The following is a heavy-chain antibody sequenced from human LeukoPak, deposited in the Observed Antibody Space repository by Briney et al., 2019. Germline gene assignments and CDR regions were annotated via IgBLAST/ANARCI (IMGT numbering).Heavy chain of an antibody. CDR1: GFTFNTYN. J-gene: IGHJ5*02. CDR2: ISSSSSYI. Sequence: GGSLRLSCVASGFTFNTYNMNWVRQAPGKGLEWVSSISSSSSYIYYADSVKGRFTISRDNAKNSLYLQMNSLRAEDTAVYYCARAGVPRNSIAAAGGFDPWGQGTLVTVSS. V-gene: IGHV3-21*01. D-gene: IGHD6-13*01. CDR3: ARAGVPRNSIAAAGGFDP.